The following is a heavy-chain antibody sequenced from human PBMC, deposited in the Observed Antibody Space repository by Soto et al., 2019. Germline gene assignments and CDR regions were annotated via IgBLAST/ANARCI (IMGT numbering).Heavy chain of an antibody. D-gene: IGHD3-22*01. CDR3: ARDFNPWAYYYDSSGYSNAFDI. CDR1: GDSVSSNSAA. CDR2: TYYRSKWYN. J-gene: IGHJ3*02. Sequence: SQTLSLTCAISGDSVSSNSAAWNWIRQSPSRGLEWLGRTYYRSKWYNDYAVSVKSRITINPDTSKNQFSLRLNSVTPEDTAVYYCARDFNPWAYYYDSSGYSNAFDIWGQGTMVTVSS. V-gene: IGHV6-1*01.